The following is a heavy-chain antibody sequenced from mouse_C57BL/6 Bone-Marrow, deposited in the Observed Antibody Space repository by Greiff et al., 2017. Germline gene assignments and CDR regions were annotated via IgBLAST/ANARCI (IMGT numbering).Heavy chain of an antibody. CDR3: TTGQLRLHFDY. J-gene: IGHJ2*01. CDR2: LDPEDGDT. CDR1: GFNIKDYY. D-gene: IGHD3-2*02. V-gene: IGHV14-1*01. Sequence: EVQGVESGAELVRPGASVKLSCTASGFNIKDYYMHWVKQRPEQGLEWIGRLDPEDGDTEYAPKFQSKATMTADTSSNPAYLQLSCLTSEDTAVYYCTTGQLRLHFDYWGQGTTLTVSS.